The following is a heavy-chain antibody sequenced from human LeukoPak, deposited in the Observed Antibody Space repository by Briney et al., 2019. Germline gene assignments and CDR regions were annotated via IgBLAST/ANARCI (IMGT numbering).Heavy chain of an antibody. CDR2: INPNTGGT. J-gene: IGHJ4*02. CDR1: GYTFTGYF. D-gene: IGHD4/OR15-4a*01. V-gene: IGHV1-2*02. CDR3: ASGDYGDPPLNF. Sequence: EASVKVSCKASGYTFTGYFVHWVRQAPGQGLQWMGWINPNTGGTNYAQKFQGRVTMTRDTSISTAYMELSRLRSDDKAVYYCASGDYGDPPLNFWGQGTLVTVSS.